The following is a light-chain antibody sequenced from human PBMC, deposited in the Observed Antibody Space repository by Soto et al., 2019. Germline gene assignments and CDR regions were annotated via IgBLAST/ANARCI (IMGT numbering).Light chain of an antibody. CDR1: QSVLYSSNNQNC. J-gene: IGKJ1*01. Sequence: DIVMTQSPDSLAVSLGERATINCESSQSVLYSSNNQNCLAWYQQKPGQPPKLLIYWASTRESGVPDRFSGSGSVTDFTLTISSLQAEDVAVYYCQQYDTLPRTFGQGTKVEIK. CDR3: QQYDTLPRT. V-gene: IGKV4-1*01. CDR2: WAS.